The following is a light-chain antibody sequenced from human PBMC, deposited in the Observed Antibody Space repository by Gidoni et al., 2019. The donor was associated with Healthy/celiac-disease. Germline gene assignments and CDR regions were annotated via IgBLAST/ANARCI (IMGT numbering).Light chain of an antibody. CDR2: GAS. J-gene: IGKJ2*01. CDR3: QQRGA. CDR1: QSVSSN. Sequence: IVITQSPATLSVSPGERATISCRASQSVSSNFACYQQKPGQAPRLLIYGASTRATGIPARFSGSGSGTEFTLTISSLQSEDFAVYYCQQRGAFGQXTKLEIK. V-gene: IGKV3-15*01.